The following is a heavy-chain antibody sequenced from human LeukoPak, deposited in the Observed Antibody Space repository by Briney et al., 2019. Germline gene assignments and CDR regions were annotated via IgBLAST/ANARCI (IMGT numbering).Heavy chain of an antibody. V-gene: IGHV3-30-3*01. J-gene: IGHJ4*02. Sequence: GRSLRLSCAASGLTFTGYAMHWVRQAPGKGLEWMAVISQDGTKKDYADSVKGRFTISRDSSNNALYLQMDSLRAEDTAVYYCARDKIYRGSGSCLDYWGQGTLVTVSS. D-gene: IGHD3-10*01. CDR2: ISQDGTKK. CDR3: ARDKIYRGSGSCLDY. CDR1: GLTFTGYA.